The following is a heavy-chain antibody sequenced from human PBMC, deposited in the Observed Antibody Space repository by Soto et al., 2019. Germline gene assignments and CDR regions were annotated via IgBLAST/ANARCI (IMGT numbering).Heavy chain of an antibody. CDR2: IYSGGST. V-gene: IGHV3-53*01. D-gene: IGHD4-17*01. CDR1: GFTVSQNH. J-gene: IGHJ4*02. Sequence: ESGGTLIQPGGSLRLSCAASGFTVSQNHMSWVRQAPGKGLEWVSIIYSGGSTYYADSVQGRFTISRDNSKNTLFLQMDSLRAEDTAVYYCASLTTLTTNHWGQGTLVTVSS. CDR3: ASLTTLTTNH.